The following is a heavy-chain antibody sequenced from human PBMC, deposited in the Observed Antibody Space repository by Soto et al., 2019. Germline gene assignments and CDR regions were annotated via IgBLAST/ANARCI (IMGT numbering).Heavy chain of an antibody. CDR3: AKDIFPIAVAGTSGFDP. J-gene: IGHJ5*02. CDR1: GFTFSSYG. D-gene: IGHD6-19*01. V-gene: IGHV3-33*03. CDR2: IWYDGSNK. Sequence: GGSLRLSCAASGFTFSSYGMHWVRQAPGKGLEWVAVIWYDGSNKYYADSVKGRFTISRDNAKNSLYLQMNSLRAEDTALYYCAKDIFPIAVAGTSGFDPWGQGTLVTVSS.